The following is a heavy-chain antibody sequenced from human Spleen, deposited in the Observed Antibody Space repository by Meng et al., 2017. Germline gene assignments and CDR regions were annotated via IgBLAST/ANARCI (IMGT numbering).Heavy chain of an antibody. V-gene: IGHV3-48*03. CDR2: ISGSGTAI. J-gene: IGHJ6*02. CDR1: GFTFSSYE. CDR3: AREGYCINEICNPQYGMDV. Sequence: GESLKISCAASGFTFSSYEMHWVRQAPGKGLEWVSYISGSGTAIYYADSVKGRFTISRDNAKNLLYLQMNSLRAEDTALYYCAREGYCINEICNPQYGMDVWGQGTTVTVSS. D-gene: IGHD2-8*01.